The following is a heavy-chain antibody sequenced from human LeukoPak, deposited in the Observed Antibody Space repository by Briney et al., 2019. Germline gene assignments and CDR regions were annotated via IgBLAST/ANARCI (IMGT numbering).Heavy chain of an antibody. CDR1: GGSISSSSYY. Sequence: SETLSLTCTVSGGSISSSSYYWSWIRQPPGKGLEWIGYIYYSGSTNYNPSLKSRITISVDTSRNQFSLQLSSVTAADTAVYYCTRLRGDGYNDYWGQGALVTVSS. CDR3: TRLRGDGYNDY. V-gene: IGHV4-61*05. J-gene: IGHJ4*02. D-gene: IGHD5-24*01. CDR2: IYYSGST.